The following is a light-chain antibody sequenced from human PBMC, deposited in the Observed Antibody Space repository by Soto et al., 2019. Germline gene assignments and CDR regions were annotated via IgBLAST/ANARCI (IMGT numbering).Light chain of an antibody. Sequence: IQVIRSSLSWYQQKPGKAPSLLISGASTLESGVPSRFSGSPLSSSASGTAFSLTISSLQPDDFATYYCQQYNTYPWTFGQGTKVDIK. V-gene: IGKV1-5*01. J-gene: IGKJ1*01. CDR1: QVIRSS. CDR3: QQYNTYPWT. CDR2: GAS.